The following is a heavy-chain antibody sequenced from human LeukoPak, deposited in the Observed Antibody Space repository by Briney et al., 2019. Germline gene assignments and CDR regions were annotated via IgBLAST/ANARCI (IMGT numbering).Heavy chain of an antibody. J-gene: IGHJ6*03. V-gene: IGHV3-7*01. CDR3: ARVFSGWYGNYMDV. D-gene: IGHD6-19*01. CDR2: INQDGSKK. CDR1: GFTFSTYL. Sequence: GGSLRLSCEASGFTFSTYLLIWVRQAPGKGLEWVANINQDGSKKYYVDSIKGRFTISRDNAKNSLYLQMISLRAEDTALYYCARVFSGWYGNYMDVWGKGTTVTVSS.